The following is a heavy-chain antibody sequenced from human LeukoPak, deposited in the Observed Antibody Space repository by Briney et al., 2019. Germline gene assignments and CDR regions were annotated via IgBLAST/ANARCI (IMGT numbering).Heavy chain of an antibody. CDR1: GGSNSSYY. V-gene: IGHV4-59*01. CDR3: ARATGWAPFDY. Sequence: SETLSLTCTVSGGSNSSYYWSWIRQPPGKGLEWIGYIYYSGSTNYNPSLKSRVTISVDTSKNQFSLKLSSVTAADTAVYYCARATGWAPFDYWGQGTLVTVSS. CDR2: IYYSGST. D-gene: IGHD2-15*01. J-gene: IGHJ4*02.